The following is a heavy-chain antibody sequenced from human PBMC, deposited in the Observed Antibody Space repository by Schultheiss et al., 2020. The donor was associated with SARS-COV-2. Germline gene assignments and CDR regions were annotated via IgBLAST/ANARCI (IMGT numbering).Heavy chain of an antibody. Sequence: ASVKVSCKASGYTFTSYGVSWVRQAPGQGLEWMGWISAYNGNTNYAQKLQGRVTMTTDTSTSTAYMELRSLRSDDTAVYYCARETGVVTSYYYYGMDVWGQGTTVTVS. CDR2: ISAYNGNT. D-gene: IGHD4-23*01. CDR1: GYTFTSYG. CDR3: ARETGVVTSYYYYGMDV. J-gene: IGHJ6*02. V-gene: IGHV1-18*01.